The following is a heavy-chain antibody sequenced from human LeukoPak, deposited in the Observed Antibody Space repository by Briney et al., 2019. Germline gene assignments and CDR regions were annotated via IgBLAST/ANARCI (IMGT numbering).Heavy chain of an antibody. V-gene: IGHV3-66*02. J-gene: IGHJ4*02. CDR2: LYSNDGT. CDR3: AKGGHYYGSGSYVPYPPHLDFDY. Sequence: GGSLRLSCAASGFTVSGNFLTWARQAPGKGLEWVAVLYSNDGTYYADSVKGRFTISRDNSKNTLYLQMNSLRAEDTAVYYCAKGGHYYGSGSYVPYPPHLDFDYWGQGTLVTVSS. D-gene: IGHD3-10*01. CDR1: GFTVSGNF.